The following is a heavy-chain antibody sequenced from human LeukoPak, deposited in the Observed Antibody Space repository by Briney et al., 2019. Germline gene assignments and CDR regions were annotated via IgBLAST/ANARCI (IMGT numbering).Heavy chain of an antibody. CDR1: GGSISSSSYY. Sequence: SSETLSLTCTVSGGSISSSSYYWGWIRQPPGKGLEWIGSIYYSGSTYYNPSLKSRVTISVDTSKNQFSLKLSSVTAADTAVYYCARSRFGIDYWGQGTLVTVSS. V-gene: IGHV4-39*01. CDR3: ARSRFGIDY. J-gene: IGHJ4*02. D-gene: IGHD3-10*01. CDR2: IYYSGST.